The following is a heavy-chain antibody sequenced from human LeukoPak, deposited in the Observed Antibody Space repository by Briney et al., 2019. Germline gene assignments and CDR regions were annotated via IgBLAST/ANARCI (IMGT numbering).Heavy chain of an antibody. CDR2: IKQDGSEI. V-gene: IGHV3-7*01. Sequence: PGGSLRLSCAASGFTFSSYWMSWVRQAPGKGLEWVANIKQDGSEIYYVDSVKGRFTISRDNAKNSLYLQMNSLRAEDTAVYYCARDGPMYAMVRGVISRPFDYWGQGTLVTVSS. J-gene: IGHJ4*02. CDR1: GFTFSSYW. D-gene: IGHD3-10*01. CDR3: ARDGPMYAMVRGVISRPFDY.